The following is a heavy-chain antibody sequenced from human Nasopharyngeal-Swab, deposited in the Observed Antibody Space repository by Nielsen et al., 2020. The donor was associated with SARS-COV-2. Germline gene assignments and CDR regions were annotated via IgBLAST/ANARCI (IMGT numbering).Heavy chain of an antibody. CDR3: AKDIGVYYYMDV. D-gene: IGHD3-10*01. Sequence: GESLKISCAASGFTFDDYAMHWVRQAPGKGLEWVSIISGDGGRTYYADSVKGRFTISRDNSKNSLYLQMNSLRTEDTALYYCAKDIGVYYYMDVWGKGTTVTVSS. V-gene: IGHV3-43*02. CDR2: ISGDGGRT. J-gene: IGHJ6*03. CDR1: GFTFDDYA.